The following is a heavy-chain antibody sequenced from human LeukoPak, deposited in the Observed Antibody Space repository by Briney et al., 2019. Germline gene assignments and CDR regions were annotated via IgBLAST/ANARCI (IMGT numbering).Heavy chain of an antibody. CDR3: ARGLAVTARGSFDI. D-gene: IGHD6-19*01. J-gene: IGHJ3*02. V-gene: IGHV3-7*03. CDR1: GLTFSRYW. CDR2: IKQDESEK. Sequence: GGSLRLSCAASGLTFSRYWITWVRQAPGKGLEGVANIKQDESEKYYVDSVKGRFTISRDNAKNSLYLQMNSLRAEDTAVYYCARGLAVTARGSFDIWGQGTMVTVSS.